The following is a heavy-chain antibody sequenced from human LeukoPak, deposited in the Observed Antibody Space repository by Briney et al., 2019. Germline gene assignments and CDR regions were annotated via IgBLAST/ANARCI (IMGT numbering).Heavy chain of an antibody. J-gene: IGHJ4*02. D-gene: IGHD6-19*01. CDR2: ISSSSSYI. CDR1: GFTFSSYS. V-gene: IGHV3-21*01. Sequence: PGGSLRLSXAASGFTFSSYSTNWVRQAPGKGLEWVSSISSSSSYIYYADSVKGRFTISRDNAKNSLYLQMNSLRAEDTAVYYCARDDAVAGLSFDYWGQGTLVTVSS. CDR3: ARDDAVAGLSFDY.